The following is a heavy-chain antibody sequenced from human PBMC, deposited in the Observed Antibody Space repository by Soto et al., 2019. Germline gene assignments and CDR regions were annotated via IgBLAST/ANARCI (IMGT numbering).Heavy chain of an antibody. Sequence: QVQFVQSGAEVKKPGASVKVSCKTSGYTFTTFFLHWMRQAPRQRLEWMGWINPANGDTMYSQKFLGRVSNTRDTSATTAYMELTYLTSEDTAIYYCARGPSSGCFDSWGQGTLVTVSS. CDR2: INPANGDT. V-gene: IGHV1-3*01. CDR3: ARGPSSGCFDS. D-gene: IGHD5-12*01. CDR1: GYTFTTFF. J-gene: IGHJ4*02.